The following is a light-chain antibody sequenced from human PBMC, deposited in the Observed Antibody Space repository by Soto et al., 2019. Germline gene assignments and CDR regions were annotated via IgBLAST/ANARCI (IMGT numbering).Light chain of an antibody. V-gene: IGKV1-39*01. Sequence: DIQMTQSPSSLSASVGDRVTITCRASQSISNYLNWYQQKPGKAPKLLIYAASSLQSGVPSRFSGSGSGTDFTLTISSLQPEDFATYYCQQNYITPYTVGQGTKLEIK. CDR3: QQNYITPYT. CDR2: AAS. CDR1: QSISNY. J-gene: IGKJ2*01.